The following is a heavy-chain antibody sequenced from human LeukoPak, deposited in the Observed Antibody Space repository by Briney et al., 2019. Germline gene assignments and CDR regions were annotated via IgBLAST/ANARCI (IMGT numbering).Heavy chain of an antibody. CDR3: ARAGSHDSSGYWSPPPLDY. CDR2: INPSGGST. Sequence: ASVKVSCKASGYTFTSYYMHWVRQAPGQGLEWMGIINPSGGSTSYAQKFQGRVTMTRDTSTSTVYMELSSLRSEATAVYYCARAGSHDSSGYWSPPPLDYWGQGTLVTVSS. V-gene: IGHV1-46*01. CDR1: GYTFTSYY. J-gene: IGHJ4*02. D-gene: IGHD3-22*01.